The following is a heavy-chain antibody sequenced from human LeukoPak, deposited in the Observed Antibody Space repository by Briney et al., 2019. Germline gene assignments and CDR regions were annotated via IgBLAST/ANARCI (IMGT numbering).Heavy chain of an antibody. CDR3: ARGTNGVFDP. CDR2: IYYTGTT. J-gene: IGHJ5*02. D-gene: IGHD2-8*01. Sequence: SETLSLTCTVSGGSIRSNGYYWGWIRQPPGKGLEWIGSIYYTGTTYYNPSRKSRVTISVDMSKNQFSLKLSSVTAADTAVYHCARGTNGVFDPWAREPWSPSPQ. V-gene: IGHV4-39*01. CDR1: GGSIRSNGYY.